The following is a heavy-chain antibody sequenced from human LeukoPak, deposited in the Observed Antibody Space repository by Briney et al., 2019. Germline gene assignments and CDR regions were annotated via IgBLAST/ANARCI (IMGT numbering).Heavy chain of an antibody. CDR1: GFTFSSYG. CDR2: ISYDGSNK. Sequence: GRSLRLSCAASGFTFSSYGMHWVRQAPGKGLEWVAVISYDGSNKCYADSVKGRFTISRDNSKNTLYLQMNSLRAEDTVVYYCAKDNSSPFDYWGQGTLVTVSS. D-gene: IGHD6-13*01. V-gene: IGHV3-30*18. CDR3: AKDNSSPFDY. J-gene: IGHJ4*02.